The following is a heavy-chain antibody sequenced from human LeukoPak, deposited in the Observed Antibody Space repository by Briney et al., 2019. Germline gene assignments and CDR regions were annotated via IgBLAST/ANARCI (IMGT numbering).Heavy chain of an antibody. CDR2: FYHSGST. CDR1: GGSISSGGYS. J-gene: IGHJ4*02. CDR3: ARVRVASSGALTGPFDS. V-gene: IGHV4-30-2*01. Sequence: SETLSLTCAVSGGSISSGGYSWSWIRQPPGKGLEWIGFFYHSGSTYYNPSLKNRVTISVDRSKNRFSLKLSSVTAADTAVYSCARVRVASSGALTGPFDSWGQGTLVTVSS. D-gene: IGHD6-13*01.